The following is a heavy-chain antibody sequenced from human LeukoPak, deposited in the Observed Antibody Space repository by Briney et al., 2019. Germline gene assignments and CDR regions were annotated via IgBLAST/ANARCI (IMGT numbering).Heavy chain of an antibody. CDR1: GYSFTSNY. CDR2: IYPRDGST. J-gene: IGHJ4*02. CDR3: ARDQEAFNY. V-gene: IGHV1-46*01. Sequence: ASVKVSCKASGYSFTSNYIHWVRQAPGQGLEWMGMIYPRDGSTSYAQKFQGRVTVTRDTSTSTVHMELSGLRSEDTAVYYCARDQEAFNYWGQGTLVTVSS.